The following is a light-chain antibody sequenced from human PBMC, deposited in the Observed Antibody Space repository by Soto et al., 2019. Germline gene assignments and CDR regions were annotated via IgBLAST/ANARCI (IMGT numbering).Light chain of an antibody. Sequence: EKVLTQSPGTLSLSPGERATLSCRATQMVSRNYLAWYQQKPGRAPRLLISGASSRATGIPDRFSGSGSGTDFTLTISRLEPEDFAVYYCQQYGSSPGTFGQGTKVEIK. CDR1: QMVSRNY. CDR3: QQYGSSPGT. CDR2: GAS. J-gene: IGKJ1*01. V-gene: IGKV3-20*01.